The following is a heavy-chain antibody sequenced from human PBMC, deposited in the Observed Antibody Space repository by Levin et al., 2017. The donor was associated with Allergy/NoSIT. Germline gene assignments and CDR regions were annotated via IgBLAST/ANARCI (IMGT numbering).Heavy chain of an antibody. J-gene: IGHJ6*03. V-gene: IGHV4-34*01. Sequence: GSLRLSCAVYGGSFSGYYWSWIRQPPGKGLEWIGEINHSGSTNYNPSLKSRVTISVDTSKNQFSLKLSSVTAADTAVYYCARRLRPHYYGSGSYIYYYYYMDVWGKGTTVTVSS. CDR1: GGSFSGYY. D-gene: IGHD3-10*01. CDR3: ARRLRPHYYGSGSYIYYYYYMDV. CDR2: INHSGST.